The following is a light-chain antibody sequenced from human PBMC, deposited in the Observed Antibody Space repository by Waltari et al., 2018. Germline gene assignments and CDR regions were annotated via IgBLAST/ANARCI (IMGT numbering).Light chain of an antibody. CDR2: YDT. Sequence: SYVVTQPPSLSVAPGETAKATCGGFKIGDKSVHWYQQKQGQAPVLVTYYDTDRPSGIPERFSGSNSGNTATLTISGVEAGDEADYYCQVWDNDSGLVLFGGGTKVTVL. CDR3: QVWDNDSGLVL. CDR1: KIGDKS. J-gene: IGLJ2*01. V-gene: IGLV3-21*04.